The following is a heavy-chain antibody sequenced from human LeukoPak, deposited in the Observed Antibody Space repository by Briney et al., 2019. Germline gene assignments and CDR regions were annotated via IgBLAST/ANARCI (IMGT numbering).Heavy chain of an antibody. V-gene: IGHV3-23*01. CDR3: AKAPGIRGGATFYFDY. CDR1: GFTFSSYA. J-gene: IGHJ4*02. Sequence: GGSLRLSCEASGFTFSSYAMSGARQPPGKGLEWVSAISGIGGSTYYAECGMGRFTNSRDNYKHTLYMKMNGLRAEVTSVYYCAKAPGIRGGATFYFDYWGQGTLVTVSS. CDR2: ISGIGGST. D-gene: IGHD1-26*01.